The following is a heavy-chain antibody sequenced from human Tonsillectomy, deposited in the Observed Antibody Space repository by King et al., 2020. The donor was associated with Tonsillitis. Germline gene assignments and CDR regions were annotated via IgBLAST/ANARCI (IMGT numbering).Heavy chain of an antibody. Sequence: LQLPESGPGLVKPSATLSLTCTVSGGSISSSSYYWGWIRQPPGKGLEWIGTIYYSGSTYYNTSLKSRVTISEDTSKNQFSLKLSSVTAADTAVYYCAGYDSSGFDYWGQGTRVTVSS. D-gene: IGHD3-22*01. V-gene: IGHV4-39*01. CDR1: GGSISSSSYY. CDR2: IYYSGST. J-gene: IGHJ4*02. CDR3: AGYDSSGFDY.